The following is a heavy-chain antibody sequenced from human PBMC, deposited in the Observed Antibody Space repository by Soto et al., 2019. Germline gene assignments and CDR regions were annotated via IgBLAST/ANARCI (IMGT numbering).Heavy chain of an antibody. V-gene: IGHV1-18*01. J-gene: IGHJ2*01. CDR2: ISASTRNT. CDR1: GYTFTNYA. CDR3: ARCYCSVGSCYACWHFDL. D-gene: IGHD2-15*01. Sequence: QVQLVQSGAEVKKPGASVKVSCQASGYTFTNYAISWVRQAPGQGLEWMGWISASTRNTDQAQNFQGRVTMTIDTSTNTANMELRSLRSAGTAVYYCARCYCSVGSCYACWHFDLWGRGTLVTVSS.